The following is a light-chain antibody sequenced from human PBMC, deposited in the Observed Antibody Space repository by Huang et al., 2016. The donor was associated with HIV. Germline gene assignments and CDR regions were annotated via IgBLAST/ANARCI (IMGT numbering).Light chain of an antibody. Sequence: DIQMTQSPSSLSASLEDRVTITCRASQPISSHLNWYQQKPGKAPKLLVYGASSLQSGAPSRFSGSGFGTDFTLTISSLQRDDFAVYYCQQSYTTPWTFGQGARVEIK. V-gene: IGKV1-39*01. J-gene: IGKJ1*01. CDR3: QQSYTTPWT. CDR2: GAS. CDR1: QPISSH.